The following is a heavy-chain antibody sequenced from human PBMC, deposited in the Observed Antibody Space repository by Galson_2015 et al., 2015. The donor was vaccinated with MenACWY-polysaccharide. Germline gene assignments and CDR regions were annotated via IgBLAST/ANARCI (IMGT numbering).Heavy chain of an antibody. V-gene: IGHV4-39*07. D-gene: IGHD6-13*01. CDR1: GGSISSSSYY. Sequence: SETLSLTCRVSGGSISSSSYYWGWIRQPPGKGLEWIGNIDDSGRTYYNPSLRSRVTISTDTSRNQFSLKLSSVTAADTAFYYCGRVVGPPAVAVIGTAGRSFDHWGQGTLVTVSS. CDR3: GRVVGPPAVAVIGTAGRSFDH. CDR2: IDDSGRT. J-gene: IGHJ4*02.